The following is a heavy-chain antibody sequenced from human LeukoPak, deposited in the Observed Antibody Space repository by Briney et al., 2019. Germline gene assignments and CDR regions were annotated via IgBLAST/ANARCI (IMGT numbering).Heavy chain of an antibody. CDR2: IYHSGST. J-gene: IGHJ5*02. D-gene: IGHD2-15*01. V-gene: IGHV4-30-2*01. Sequence: SQTLSLTCAVSGGSISSGGYSWRWIRQPPGKGLEWIGYIYHSGSTYYNPSLKSRVTISVDRSKNQFSLKLSSVTAADTAVYYCARYCSGGSCYSRWFDPWGQGTLVTVSS. CDR1: GGSISSGGYS. CDR3: ARYCSGGSCYSRWFDP.